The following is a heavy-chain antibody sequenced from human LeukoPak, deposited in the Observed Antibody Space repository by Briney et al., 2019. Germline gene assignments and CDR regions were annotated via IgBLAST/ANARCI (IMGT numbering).Heavy chain of an antibody. CDR2: IYSGGST. CDR3: ARDRNGGKYYFDY. D-gene: IGHD4-23*01. V-gene: IGHV3-53*01. Sequence: GGSLRLSCAASGFTVSSNYMSWVRQAPGKGLEWVSVIYSGGSTYYADSVKGRFTISRDNSKNTLYLQMNSLRAEDTAVYYCARDRNGGKYYFDYWGQGTLVTVSS. CDR1: GFTVSSNY. J-gene: IGHJ4*02.